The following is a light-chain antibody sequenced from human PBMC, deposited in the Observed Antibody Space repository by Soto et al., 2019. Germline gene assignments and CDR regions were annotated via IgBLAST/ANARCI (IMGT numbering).Light chain of an antibody. V-gene: IGLV7-43*01. CDR1: TGAVTRGSY. Sequence: QAVVTQEPSLTVSPGGTVTLTCASSTGAVTRGSYPNWFQQKPGQAPRALIYSITNKHSWTPARFSGTLLGGKAALTLSSVQPEDEAEYYCLLYYGGAYVFETGTKLTVL. CDR2: SIT. CDR3: LLYYGGAYV. J-gene: IGLJ1*01.